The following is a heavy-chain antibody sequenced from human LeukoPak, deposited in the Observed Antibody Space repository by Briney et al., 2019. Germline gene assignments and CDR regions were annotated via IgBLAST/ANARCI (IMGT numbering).Heavy chain of an antibody. CDR2: IIPIFGTA. J-gene: IGHJ3*02. CDR3: ARGAAWELLAGAFDI. CDR1: GGTFSSYA. D-gene: IGHD1-26*01. V-gene: IGHV1-69*05. Sequence: GASVNVSCKASGGTFSSYAISWVRQAPGQGLEWMGGIIPIFGTANYAQKFQGRVTITTDESTSTAYMELSSLRSEDTAVYYCARGAAWELLAGAFDIWGQGTMVTVSS.